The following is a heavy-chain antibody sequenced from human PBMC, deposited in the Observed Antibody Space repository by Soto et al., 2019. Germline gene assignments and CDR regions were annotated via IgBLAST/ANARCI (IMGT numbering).Heavy chain of an antibody. CDR2: IYYSGST. CDR3: ARGVYRSSWDY. D-gene: IGHD6-13*01. CDR1: GGSISSYY. J-gene: IGHJ4*02. V-gene: IGHV4-59*08. Sequence: SETLSLTCTVSGGSISSYYWSWIRQPPGKGLEWIGYIYYSGSTNYNPSLKSRVTISVDTSKNQFSLKLSSVTAADTAVYYCARGVYRSSWDYWGQGTLVTVSS.